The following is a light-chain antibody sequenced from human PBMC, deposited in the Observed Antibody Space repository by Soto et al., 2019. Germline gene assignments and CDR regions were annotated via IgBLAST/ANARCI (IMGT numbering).Light chain of an antibody. CDR2: KAS. CDR1: QSISIW. CDR3: QQYNSYWWT. J-gene: IGKJ1*01. V-gene: IGKV1-5*03. Sequence: DIQMTQSPSTLSASEGDRVTITCRASQSISIWLAWYQQKPGKAPKLLIYKASSLESGVPSRFSGSGSGTEFTLTISSLQPDDFATYYCQQYNSYWWTFGQGTKVEIK.